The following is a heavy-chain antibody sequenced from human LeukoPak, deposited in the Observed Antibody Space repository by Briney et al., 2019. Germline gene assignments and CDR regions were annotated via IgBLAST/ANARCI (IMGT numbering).Heavy chain of an antibody. V-gene: IGHV4-59*01. CDR1: GGSISSYY. CDR2: IYYSGST. Sequence: SETLSLTCTVSGGSISSYYWSWIRQPPGKGLEWIGYIYYSGSTNYNPSLKSRVTISVDTSKNQFSLKLSSVTAADTAVYYCARAPQWLVPAFDYWGQGTLVTVSS. J-gene: IGHJ4*02. CDR3: ARAPQWLVPAFDY. D-gene: IGHD6-19*01.